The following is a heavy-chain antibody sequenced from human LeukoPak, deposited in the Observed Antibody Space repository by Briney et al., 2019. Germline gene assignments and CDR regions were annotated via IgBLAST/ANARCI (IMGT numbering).Heavy chain of an antibody. CDR2: ISGSGGST. V-gene: IGHV3-23*01. D-gene: IGHD1-26*01. J-gene: IGHJ4*02. CDR1: GFIFSSYA. Sequence: QPGGSLRLSCAASGFIFSSYAMSWVRQAPRKGLEWVSAISGSGGSTYYADSVKGRFTISRDNSKNTLYLQMNSLRAEDTAVYYCAKTGATVGYYFDYWGQGTLVTVSS. CDR3: AKTGATVGYYFDY.